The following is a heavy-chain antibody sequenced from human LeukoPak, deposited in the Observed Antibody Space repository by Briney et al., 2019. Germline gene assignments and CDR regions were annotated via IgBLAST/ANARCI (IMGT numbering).Heavy chain of an antibody. CDR1: GYTFTSYA. CDR2: ISAGNGNT. V-gene: IGHV1-3*01. CDR3: ARDGIDILTGPLNS. D-gene: IGHD3-9*01. J-gene: IGHJ4*02. Sequence: ASVKVSCKASGYTFTSYAIHWVRQAPGQRLEWMGWISAGNGNTKYSQNFQGRVTITRDTSANTAYMELSSLRSEDTAVYYCARDGIDILTGPLNSWGQGTLVTVSS.